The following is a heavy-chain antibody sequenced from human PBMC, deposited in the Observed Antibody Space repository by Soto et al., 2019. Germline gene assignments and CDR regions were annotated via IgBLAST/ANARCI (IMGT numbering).Heavy chain of an antibody. D-gene: IGHD4-4*01. Sequence: KSSETLSLTCTVSGGSVSRDSNFWSWIRQPPGKGPEWIGYIYYSGPTRYNPSLESRVTISIDSSKNQVSLNLTSVTAADTAVYYCARGYSNYAHWGRGTLVTVSS. V-gene: IGHV4-61*01. CDR2: IYYSGPT. CDR3: ARGYSNYAH. CDR1: GGSVSRDSNF. J-gene: IGHJ4*02.